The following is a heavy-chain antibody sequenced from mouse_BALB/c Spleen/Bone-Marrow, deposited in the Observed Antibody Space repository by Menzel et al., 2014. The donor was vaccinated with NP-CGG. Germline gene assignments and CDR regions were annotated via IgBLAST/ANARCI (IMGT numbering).Heavy chain of an antibody. CDR2: INPGSSTI. CDR1: GFDFSRYW. Sequence: DVHLVESGGGLVQPGGSLNLSCAASGFDFSRYWMSWTRQAPGKGQEWIGEINPGSSTINYTPSLKDKFIISRDNAKNTLYLQMNEVRSEDTALYYCARRNYGSSWAMDYWGQGTSVTVSS. CDR3: ARRNYGSSWAMDY. D-gene: IGHD1-1*01. J-gene: IGHJ4*01. V-gene: IGHV4-2*02.